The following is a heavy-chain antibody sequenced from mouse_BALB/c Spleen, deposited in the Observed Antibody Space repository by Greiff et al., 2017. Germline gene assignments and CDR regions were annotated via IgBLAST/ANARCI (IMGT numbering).Heavy chain of an antibody. CDR2: ISYSGST. D-gene: IGHD2-4*01. CDR3: ARNYDYDRRYYFDY. CDR1: GYSITSDYA. J-gene: IGHJ2*01. Sequence: EVKLQESGPGLVKPSQSLSLTCTVTGYSITSDYAWNWIRQFPGNKLEWMGYISYSGSTSYNPSLKSRISITRDTSKNQFFLQLNSVTTEDTATYYCARNYDYDRRYYFDYWGQGTTLTVSS. V-gene: IGHV3-2*02.